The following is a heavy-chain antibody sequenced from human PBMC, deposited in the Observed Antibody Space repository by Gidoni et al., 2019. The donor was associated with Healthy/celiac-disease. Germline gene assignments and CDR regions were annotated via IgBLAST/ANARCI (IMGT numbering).Heavy chain of an antibody. Sequence: QVQLVESGGGVVQPGRSLRLSCASSGLTFISSGMHWVCQAPGKGLEWVAVIWYDVSNKYYADSVKGRFTISRDNSKNTLYLQMNSRRAEDTAVYYCARDRGDTASDYWGQGTLVTVSS. V-gene: IGHV3-33*01. D-gene: IGHD5-18*01. CDR2: IWYDVSNK. J-gene: IGHJ4*02. CDR3: ARDRGDTASDY. CDR1: GLTFISSG.